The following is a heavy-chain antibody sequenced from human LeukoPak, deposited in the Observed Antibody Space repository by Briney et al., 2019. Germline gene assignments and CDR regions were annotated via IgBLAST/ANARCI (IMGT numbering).Heavy chain of an antibody. CDR3: ATEGFRGVLFHI. V-gene: IGHV3-23*01. CDR2: ITATGGST. Sequence: GGSLRLSCAASGFTFSSYAVNWVRQAPGKGLEWVSLITATGGSTYYADSVQGRFTISRDNSRNTLYLQMNSLRVEDTAVYYCATEGFRGVLFHIWGQGTVVTVSS. CDR1: GFTFSSYA. J-gene: IGHJ3*02. D-gene: IGHD3-10*01.